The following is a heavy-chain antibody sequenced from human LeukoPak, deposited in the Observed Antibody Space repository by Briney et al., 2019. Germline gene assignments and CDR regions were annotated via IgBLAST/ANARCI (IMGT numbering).Heavy chain of an antibody. Sequence: SETLSLTCTVSGGSISSYYWSWIRQPPGKGLEWIGYIYYSGSTNYNPSLKSRVTISADTSKNQFSLKLSSVTAADTAVYYCARWPRRDGYNYVSYYGMDVWGQGTTVTVSS. CDR1: GGSISSYY. CDR2: IYYSGST. J-gene: IGHJ6*02. D-gene: IGHD5-24*01. V-gene: IGHV4-59*08. CDR3: ARWPRRDGYNYVSYYGMDV.